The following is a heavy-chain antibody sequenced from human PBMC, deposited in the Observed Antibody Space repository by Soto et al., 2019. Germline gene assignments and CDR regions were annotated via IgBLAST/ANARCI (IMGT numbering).Heavy chain of an antibody. CDR1: GFTFSDHY. D-gene: IGHD3-22*01. V-gene: IGHV3-11*01. J-gene: IGHJ4*02. CDR3: ARDLGYYDSSGYFNY. Sequence: GGSLRLSCAASGFTFSDHYMSWIRQAPGKGLEWISYISRSGDIIYYADSVKGRFTISRDNAKNSLYLQMNSLRAEDTAEYYSARDLGYYDSSGYFNYWGQGTLVTVSS. CDR2: ISRSGDII.